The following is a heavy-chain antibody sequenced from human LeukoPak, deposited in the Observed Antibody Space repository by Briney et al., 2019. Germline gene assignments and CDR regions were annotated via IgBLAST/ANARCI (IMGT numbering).Heavy chain of an antibody. CDR1: GYSFTSYW. CDR2: IHPGDSDT. D-gene: IGHD6-19*01. CDR3: ARRKAVARISYFDS. Sequence: GESLKISCKGSGYSFTSYWIGWVRQMPGKGLEYMGIIHPGDSDTRYSPSFQGQVTISVDRSSSTAYIQWSRLKASDTAMYYCARRKAVARISYFDSWGQGTLVTVSS. V-gene: IGHV5-51*01. J-gene: IGHJ4*02.